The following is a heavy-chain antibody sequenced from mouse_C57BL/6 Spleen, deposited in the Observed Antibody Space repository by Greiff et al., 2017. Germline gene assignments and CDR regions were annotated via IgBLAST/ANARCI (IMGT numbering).Heavy chain of an antibody. CDR1: GFTFSSYA. Sequence: EVKLVESGGGLVKPGGSLKLSCAASGFTFSSYAMSWVRQTPEKRLEWVATISDGGSYTNYPDNVKGRFTISRDKAKNNLYLQMSHLKSEDTAMYYCAKDGERRRYAMDYWGQGTSVTVSS. V-gene: IGHV5-4*01. J-gene: IGHJ4*01. CDR2: ISDGGSYT. CDR3: AKDGERRRYAMDY.